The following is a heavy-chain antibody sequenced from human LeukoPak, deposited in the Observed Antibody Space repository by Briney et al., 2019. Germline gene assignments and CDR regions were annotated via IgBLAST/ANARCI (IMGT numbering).Heavy chain of an antibody. V-gene: IGHV3-48*03. D-gene: IGHD3-9*01. CDR2: ISSSGTPI. J-gene: IGHJ4*02. CDR1: GINFSDSE. Sequence: GGSLRLSCAAYGINFSDSEMNWVRQAPGKGLKWVSYISSSGTPIYYADSVKGRFTISRDNAKNSLYLQMNSLRAEDTAVYYCARGVPTGYYASCYDYWGQGTLVTVSS. CDR3: ARGVPTGYYASCYDY.